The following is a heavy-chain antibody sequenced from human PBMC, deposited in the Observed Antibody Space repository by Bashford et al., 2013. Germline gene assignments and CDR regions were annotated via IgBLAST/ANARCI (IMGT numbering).Heavy chain of an antibody. CDR2: IKEDGSEK. Sequence: VRQAPGKGLEWVANIKEDGSEKYYVDSVKGRFTISRDNAKNSLYMQMNSLRAEDTAVYYCTRDWYQPGDSWGQGTLVTVSS. D-gene: IGHD2-2*01. J-gene: IGHJ4*02. CDR3: TRDWYQPGDS. V-gene: IGHV3-7*01.